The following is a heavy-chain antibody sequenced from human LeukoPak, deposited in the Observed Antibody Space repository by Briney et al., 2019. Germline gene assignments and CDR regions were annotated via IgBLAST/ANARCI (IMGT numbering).Heavy chain of an antibody. D-gene: IGHD6-13*01. J-gene: IGHJ4*02. Sequence: SVKVSCKASGGTFSSYAISWVRQAPGQGLEWMGGIIPIFGTANYAQKFQGRVTITADESTSTAYMELSSLRSEDTAVYYCARAGMGQQQRFDYWGQGILVTVSS. V-gene: IGHV1-69*13. CDR3: ARAGMGQQQRFDY. CDR2: IIPIFGTA. CDR1: GGTFSSYA.